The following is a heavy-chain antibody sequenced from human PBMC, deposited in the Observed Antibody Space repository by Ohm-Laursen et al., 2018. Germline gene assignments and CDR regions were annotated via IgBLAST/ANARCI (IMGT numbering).Heavy chain of an antibody. Sequence: ASVKVSCKASGYTFSSYDIIWVRQASGQGPEWKGWVNPNSHNTGYARKFRGRVSMTSDSSISTAYMELYSLTSEDTATYYCARAVRYQLLSDPWGQGTLVTVSS. V-gene: IGHV1-8*01. CDR2: VNPNSHNT. D-gene: IGHD4-23*01. CDR3: ARAVRYQLLSDP. CDR1: GYTFSSYD. J-gene: IGHJ5*02.